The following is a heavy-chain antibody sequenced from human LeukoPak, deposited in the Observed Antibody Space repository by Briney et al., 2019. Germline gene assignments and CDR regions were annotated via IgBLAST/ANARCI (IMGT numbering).Heavy chain of an antibody. CDR1: GYTFTSYG. Sequence: ASVKVSCKASGYTFTSYGISWVRQAPGQGLEWMGWISAYNGNTNYAQKLQGRVTMTTDTSTSTAYMELRSLRSDDTAVYYCASVSAAMGPLGPWGQGTLVTVSS. CDR2: ISAYNGNT. J-gene: IGHJ5*02. D-gene: IGHD2-2*01. CDR3: ASVSAAMGPLGP. V-gene: IGHV1-18*01.